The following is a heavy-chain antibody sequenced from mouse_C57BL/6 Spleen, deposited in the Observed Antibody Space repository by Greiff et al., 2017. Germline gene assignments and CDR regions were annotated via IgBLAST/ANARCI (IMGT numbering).Heavy chain of an antibody. CDR2: IYPGDGDT. Sequence: QVQLQQSGPELVKPGASVKISCKASGYAFSSSWMNWVKQRPGKGLEWIGRIYPGDGDTNYNGKFKGKATLTADKSSSTAYMQLSSLTSEDSAVYFCARRRADYGYFDVWGTGTTVTVSS. CDR3: ARRRADYGYFDV. V-gene: IGHV1-82*01. CDR1: GYAFSSSW. J-gene: IGHJ1*03.